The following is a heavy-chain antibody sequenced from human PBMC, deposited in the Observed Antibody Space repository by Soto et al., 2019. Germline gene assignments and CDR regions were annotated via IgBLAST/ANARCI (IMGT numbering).Heavy chain of an antibody. Sequence: GGSLRLSCAASGFTFSSYAMSWVRQAPGKGLEWVSGISGSGGGTSYADSVRGRFTISRDNSRNTLYLQMNSLRGDDTAVYYCAKGGTLFGAFLDYWGQGTPVTVSS. CDR3: AKGGTLFGAFLDY. J-gene: IGHJ4*02. V-gene: IGHV3-23*01. D-gene: IGHD3-3*01. CDR1: GFTFSSYA. CDR2: ISGSGGGT.